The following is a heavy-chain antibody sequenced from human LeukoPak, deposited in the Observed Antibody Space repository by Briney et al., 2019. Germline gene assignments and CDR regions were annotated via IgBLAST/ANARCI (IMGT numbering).Heavy chain of an antibody. J-gene: IGHJ4*02. CDR3: ARTEQYSYGQGYFDY. CDR2: IIPIFGTA. Sequence: SVKVSCKASGGTFSSYANSWVRQAPGQGLEWMGGIIPIFGTANYAQKFQGRVTITADESTSTAYMELSSLRSEDTAVYYCARTEQYSYGQGYFDYWGQGTLVTVSS. V-gene: IGHV1-69*13. CDR1: GGTFSSYA. D-gene: IGHD5-18*01.